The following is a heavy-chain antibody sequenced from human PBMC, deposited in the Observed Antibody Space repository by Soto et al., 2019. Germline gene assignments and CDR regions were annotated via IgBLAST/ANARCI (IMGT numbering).Heavy chain of an antibody. Sequence: QVQLVQSGAEVKKPGSSVKVSCKTSRDTFNKYAFNWVRQDPGQGLEWMGWIIPIFSSRNYAEKFQGRVTIAAEDSNSSAYMERRSRSFEDTAVYDCASGETYLGVWVQGTAVTVSS. CDR1: RDTFNKYA. J-gene: IGHJ6*02. CDR2: IIPIFSSR. V-gene: IGHV1-69*01. D-gene: IGHD3-16*01. CDR3: ASGETYLGV.